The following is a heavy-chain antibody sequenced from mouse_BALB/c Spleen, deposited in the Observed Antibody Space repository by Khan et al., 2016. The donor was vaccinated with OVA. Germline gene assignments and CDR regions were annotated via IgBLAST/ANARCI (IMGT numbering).Heavy chain of an antibody. J-gene: IGHJ3*01. Sequence: EVELVESGGDLVKPGGSLKLSCAASGFTFSSYSMSWVRQTPDKRLEWVATISSGGDYTYYPDSVKGRFTIYRDNARNTLYLQMSSLKSEDTAMYYCASHVTGSFAYWGQGTLVTVSA. V-gene: IGHV5-6*01. CDR1: GFTFSSYS. D-gene: IGHD4-1*01. CDR2: ISSGGDYT. CDR3: ASHVTGSFAY.